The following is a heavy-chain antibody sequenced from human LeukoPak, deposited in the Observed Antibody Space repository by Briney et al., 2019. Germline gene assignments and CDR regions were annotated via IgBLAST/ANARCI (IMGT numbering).Heavy chain of an antibody. V-gene: IGHV3-33*06. CDR3: AKDGDTAMVFDY. CDR1: GFTFSIYG. Sequence: PGRSLRLSCAASGFTFSIYGMHWVRQAPGKGLEWVAFIWYDGSSKYYADSVKGRFTISRDNSKNTLYLEVNSLRAEDTAVYYCAKDGDTAMVFDYRGQGTLVTVSS. CDR2: IWYDGSSK. D-gene: IGHD5-18*01. J-gene: IGHJ4*02.